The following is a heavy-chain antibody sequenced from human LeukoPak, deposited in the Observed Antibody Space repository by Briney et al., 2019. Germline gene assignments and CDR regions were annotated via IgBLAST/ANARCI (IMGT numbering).Heavy chain of an antibody. D-gene: IGHD6-13*01. CDR1: GFTFSSYG. Sequence: GGSLRLSCAASGFTFSSYGMHWVRQAPGKGLEWVAVIWYDGSNKYYADSVKGRFTISRDNSKNTLYLQMNSLRAEDTAMYYCARSSIAAAGAGMDVWGQGTTVTVSS. V-gene: IGHV3-33*01. J-gene: IGHJ6*02. CDR2: IWYDGSNK. CDR3: ARSSIAAAGAGMDV.